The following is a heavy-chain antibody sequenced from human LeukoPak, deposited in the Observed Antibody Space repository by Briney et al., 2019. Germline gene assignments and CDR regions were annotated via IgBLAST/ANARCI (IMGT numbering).Heavy chain of an antibody. D-gene: IGHD2-15*01. CDR2: FESSGDGT. V-gene: IGHV3-23*01. Sequence: PGGSLRLSCAASGFIFSDYAMSWVRQAPGKGLEWVSGFESSGDGTYYVESVKGRFTISRDNSKNTLYLQMNSLRAEDTAVYYCAKKEGRYYYYYMDVWGKGTTVTISS. CDR3: AKKEGRYYYYYMDV. J-gene: IGHJ6*03. CDR1: GFIFSDYA.